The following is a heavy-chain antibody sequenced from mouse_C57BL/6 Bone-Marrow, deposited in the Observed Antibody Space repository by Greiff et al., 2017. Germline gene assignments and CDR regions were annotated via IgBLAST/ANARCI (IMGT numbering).Heavy chain of an antibody. J-gene: IGHJ1*03. CDR3: ARRDSSGYYWYFDV. CDR2: IDPSDSYT. V-gene: IGHV1-69*01. CDR1: GYTFTSYW. D-gene: IGHD3-2*02. Sequence: QVQLQQPGAELVMPGASVKLSCKASGYTFTSYWMHWVKQRPGQGLEWIGEIDPSDSYTNYNQKFKCKSTLTVDKSSSTAYMQLSSLTSEDSAVYYCARRDSSGYYWYFDVWGTGTTVTVSS.